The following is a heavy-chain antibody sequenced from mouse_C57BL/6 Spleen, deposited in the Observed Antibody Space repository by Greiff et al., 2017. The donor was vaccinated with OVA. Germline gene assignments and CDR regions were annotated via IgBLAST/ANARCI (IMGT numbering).Heavy chain of an antibody. CDR1: GYTFTSYW. D-gene: IGHD1-1*01. Sequence: QVQLQQPGAELVMPGASVKLSCKASGYTFTSYWMHWVKQRPGQGLEWIGEIDPSDSYTNYNQKFKGKSTFTVDKSSSTAYMQLSSLTSEDSAVYYGARTVVADYAMDYWGQGTSVTVSS. CDR2: IDPSDSYT. V-gene: IGHV1-69*01. CDR3: ARTVVADYAMDY. J-gene: IGHJ4*01.